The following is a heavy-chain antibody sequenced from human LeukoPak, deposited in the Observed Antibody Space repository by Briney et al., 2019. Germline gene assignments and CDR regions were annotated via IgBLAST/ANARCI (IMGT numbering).Heavy chain of an antibody. CDR1: GFTLTDYN. Sequence: GGSLGLSCGASGFTLTDYNMHWVRQAQGKGLEYVAFIRFDGTTEYYTDSVKGRFTMSRDKSENTLYLQMNSLRGEDTAVYYCARGAAAALELWGQGTLVTVSS. J-gene: IGHJ4*02. CDR3: ARGAAAALEL. CDR2: IRFDGTTE. D-gene: IGHD6-25*01. V-gene: IGHV3-30*02.